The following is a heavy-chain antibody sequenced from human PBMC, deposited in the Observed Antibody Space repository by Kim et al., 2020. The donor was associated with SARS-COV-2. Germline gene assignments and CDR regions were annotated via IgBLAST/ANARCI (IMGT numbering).Heavy chain of an antibody. CDR2: IWYDGINK. V-gene: IGHV3-33*01. J-gene: IGHJ4*02. D-gene: IGHD2-15*01. Sequence: GGSLRLSCAASGFTFSSYAMHWVRQAPGKGLEWVAVIWYDGINKQYADSVKGRFTTSRDNSKNTLYLQMNSLRAEDTAVYYCARDSPRYCSRGSCYGDYYVDYRGEGAPGTVSS. CDR3: ARDSPRYCSRGSCYGDYYVDY. CDR1: GFTFSSYA.